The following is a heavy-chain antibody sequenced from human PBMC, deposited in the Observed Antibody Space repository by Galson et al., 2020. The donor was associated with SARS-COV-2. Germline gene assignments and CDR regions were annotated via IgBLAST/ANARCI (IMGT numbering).Heavy chain of an antibody. CDR3: ARDVGIFGVVIMLHYGMDV. D-gene: IGHD3-3*01. J-gene: IGHJ6*02. CDR1: GYTFTGYY. Sequence: ASVKVSCKASGYTFTGYYMHWVRQAPGQGLEWMGWINPNSGGTNYAQKFQGRVTMTRDTSISTAYMELSRLRSDDTAVYYCARDVGIFGVVIMLHYGMDVWGQGTTVTVSS. CDR2: INPNSGGT. V-gene: IGHV1-2*02.